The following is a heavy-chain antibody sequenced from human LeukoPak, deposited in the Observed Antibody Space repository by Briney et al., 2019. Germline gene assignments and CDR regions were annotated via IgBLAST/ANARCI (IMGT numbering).Heavy chain of an antibody. Sequence: ASVKVSCKASGYTFTGYYIHWVRQAPGQGLEWMGIINPSGGSTSYAQKFQGRVTMTRDTSTSTVYMELSSLRSEDTAVYYCARASIAARRVPDYWGQGTLVTVSS. D-gene: IGHD6-6*01. V-gene: IGHV1-46*01. CDR3: ARASIAARRVPDY. CDR2: INPSGGST. J-gene: IGHJ4*02. CDR1: GYTFTGYY.